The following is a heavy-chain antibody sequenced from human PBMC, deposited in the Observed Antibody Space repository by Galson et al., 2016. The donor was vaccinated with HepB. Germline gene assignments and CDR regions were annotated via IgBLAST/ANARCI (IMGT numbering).Heavy chain of an antibody. CDR3: ARGTYYDSATRFDP. Sequence: SVKVSCKASGYTFTNYYIHWVRQAPGQGLEWVGDINPSGTSTSYAQKFQGRVTVSRDTSTSTVYMELSSLRSEDTAVYYCARGTYYDSATRFDPWGQGTPVTVAS. CDR1: GYTFTNYY. J-gene: IGHJ5*02. D-gene: IGHD3-3*01. V-gene: IGHV1-46*01. CDR2: INPSGTST.